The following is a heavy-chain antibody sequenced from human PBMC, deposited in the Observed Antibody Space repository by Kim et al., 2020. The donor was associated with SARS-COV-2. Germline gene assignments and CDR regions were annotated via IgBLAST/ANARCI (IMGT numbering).Heavy chain of an antibody. J-gene: IGHJ3*02. D-gene: IGHD6-19*01. Sequence: GGSLRLSCAASGFTFGSFAMSWVRQAPGKGLEWISTISNGGTSTYYADSVKGRFTISRDNSKNTLFLQMNSLRAADTAVYYWTKREGTSGWYFAFEIWGQGTMVTVSS. CDR3: TKREGTSGWYFAFEI. CDR1: GFTFGSFA. V-gene: IGHV3-23*01. CDR2: ISNGGTST.